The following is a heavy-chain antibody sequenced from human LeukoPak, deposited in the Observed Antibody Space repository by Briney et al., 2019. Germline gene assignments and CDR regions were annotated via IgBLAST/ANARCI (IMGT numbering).Heavy chain of an antibody. D-gene: IGHD2-2*01. CDR2: INPNSGGT. V-gene: IGHV1-2*02. Sequence: ASVKVSCKASGYTFTCYYMHWVRQAPGQGLEWMGWINPNSGGTNYAQKFQGRVTMTRDTSISTAYMELSRLRSDDTAVYYCARIPDIVVVPAAMGGDEYWGQGTLVTVSS. CDR1: GYTFTCYY. CDR3: ARIPDIVVVPAAMGGDEY. J-gene: IGHJ4*02.